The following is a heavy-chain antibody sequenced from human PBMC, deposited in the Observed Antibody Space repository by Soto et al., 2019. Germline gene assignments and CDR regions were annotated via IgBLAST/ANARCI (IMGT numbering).Heavy chain of an antibody. J-gene: IGHJ4*02. CDR2: ISGSGDST. V-gene: IGHV3-23*01. CDR3: ARSHYDFWSGYYTGVAWKY. CDR1: GFTFSNND. Sequence: GGSLRLSCAASGFTFSNNDMSWVRQAPGKGLEWVSSISGSGDSTHYLEPVKGRFTISRDNSKNTLYLQMNSLRAEDTAVYYCARSHYDFWSGYYTGVAWKYWGQGTLVTVSS. D-gene: IGHD3-3*01.